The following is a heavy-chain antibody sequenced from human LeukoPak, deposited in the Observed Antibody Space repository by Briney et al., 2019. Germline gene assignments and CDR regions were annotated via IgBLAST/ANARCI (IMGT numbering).Heavy chain of an antibody. J-gene: IGHJ4*02. CDR1: GYTFTGYY. CDR3: AREWLSEPYYFDY. V-gene: IGHV1-2*06. Sequence: ASVKVSCKASGYTFTGYYMHWVRQAPGQGLEWMGRINPNSGGTNYAQKCQGRVTMTRDTSISTAYMELSRLRSDDTAVYYCAREWLSEPYYFDYWGQGTLVTVSS. CDR2: INPNSGGT. D-gene: IGHD3-22*01.